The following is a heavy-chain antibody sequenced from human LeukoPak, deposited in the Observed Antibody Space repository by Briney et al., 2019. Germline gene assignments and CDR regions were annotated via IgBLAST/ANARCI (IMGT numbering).Heavy chain of an antibody. V-gene: IGHV3-11*04. CDR3: VKEAGTD. CDR2: ITSSGTDV. D-gene: IGHD6-19*01. J-gene: IGHJ4*02. Sequence: GGSLRLSCAASGFSFSDQYMSWIRQAPGRGLEWVSYITSSGTDVYYADSVKGRFTISRDNAKNSLYLQMNSLRADGTAIYYCVKEAGTDWGQGTRVTVSS. CDR1: GFSFSDQY.